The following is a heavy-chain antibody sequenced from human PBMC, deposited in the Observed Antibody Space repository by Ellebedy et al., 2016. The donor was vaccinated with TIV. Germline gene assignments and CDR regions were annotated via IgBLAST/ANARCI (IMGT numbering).Heavy chain of an antibody. Sequence: GGSLRLXXAASGFTFSSYWMSWVRQAPGKGLEWVANIKQDGSEKYYADSVKGRFTISRDNSKNTLYLQMNSLRAEDTAVYYCAKDTMTTVTYFDYWGQGTLVTVSS. CDR3: AKDTMTTVTYFDY. V-gene: IGHV3-7*01. CDR2: IKQDGSEK. CDR1: GFTFSSYW. J-gene: IGHJ4*02. D-gene: IGHD4-17*01.